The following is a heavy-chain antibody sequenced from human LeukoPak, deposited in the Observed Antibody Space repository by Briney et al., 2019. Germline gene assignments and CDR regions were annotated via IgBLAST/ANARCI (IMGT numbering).Heavy chain of an antibody. V-gene: IGHV3-7*01. CDR2: IKQDGSEK. CDR3: ARDQFKAFDY. Sequence: GGSLRLSCVASGFTFSSYWMIWVRQAPGKVLEWVANIKQDGSEKYYVDSVKGRFTISRDNAKNSLYLEMNSLRAEDTAVYYCARDQFKAFDYWGQGSLVTVSS. CDR1: GFTFSSYW. J-gene: IGHJ4*02.